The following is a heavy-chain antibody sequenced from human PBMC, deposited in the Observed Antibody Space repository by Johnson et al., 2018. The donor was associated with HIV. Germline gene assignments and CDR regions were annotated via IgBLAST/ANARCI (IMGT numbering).Heavy chain of an antibody. CDR2: ISYDGSNK. Sequence: QVQLVESGGGVVRPGGSLRLSCAASGFTFSSYAMHWVRQAPGKGLEWVAVISYDGSNKYYADSVTGRFTISRDNSKNTLYLQMNSLRAEDTAVYYCAREGSSGWYGGGDSLSAFDIWGQGTMVTVAS. V-gene: IGHV3-30-3*01. CDR3: AREGSSGWYGGGDSLSAFDI. J-gene: IGHJ3*02. D-gene: IGHD6-19*01. CDR1: GFTFSSYA.